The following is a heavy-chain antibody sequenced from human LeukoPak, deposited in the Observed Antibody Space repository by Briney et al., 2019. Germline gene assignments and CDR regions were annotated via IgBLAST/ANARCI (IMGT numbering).Heavy chain of an antibody. CDR3: ARVRFGGAAFDY. Sequence: GGSLRLSCAASGFTFDDYAMHWVRQAPGKGLEWVAVISYDGSNKYYADSVKGRFTISRDNSKNTLYLQMNSLRAEDTAVYYCARVRFGGAAFDYWGQGTLVTVSS. CDR1: GFTFDDYA. J-gene: IGHJ4*02. V-gene: IGHV3-30*04. CDR2: ISYDGSNK. D-gene: IGHD3-16*01.